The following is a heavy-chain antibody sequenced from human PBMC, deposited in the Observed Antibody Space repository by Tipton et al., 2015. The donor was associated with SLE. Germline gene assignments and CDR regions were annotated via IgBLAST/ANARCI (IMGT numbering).Heavy chain of an antibody. CDR2: ISSSSSNT. CDR3: ARGFLGMKAAQYYFDY. V-gene: IGHV3-21*03. D-gene: IGHD6-25*01. CDR1: IFTFSTYD. J-gene: IGHJ4*02. Sequence: GSLRLSCAASIFTFSTYDMNWVRQAPGKGLEWISSISSSSSNTYYADSVKGRFTISRDNAKNSLYLQMNSLRAEDTAVYYCARGFLGMKAAQYYFDYWGQGTLVTVSS.